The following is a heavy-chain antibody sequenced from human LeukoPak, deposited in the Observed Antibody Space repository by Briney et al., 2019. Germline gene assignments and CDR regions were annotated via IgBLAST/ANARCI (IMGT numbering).Heavy chain of an antibody. D-gene: IGHD1-14*01. J-gene: IGHJ4*02. CDR2: ISNDGSKK. CDR3: ARAEPIDF. CDR1: GFTFSPNA. V-gene: IGHV3-30-3*01. Sequence: GGSLRLSCAASGFTFSPNAMHWVRQAPGKGLEWVSLISNDGSKKYYADSVKGRFTISRDNSKNSLYLQMNSLRVEDTAVYYCARAEPIDFWGQGTLVTVSS.